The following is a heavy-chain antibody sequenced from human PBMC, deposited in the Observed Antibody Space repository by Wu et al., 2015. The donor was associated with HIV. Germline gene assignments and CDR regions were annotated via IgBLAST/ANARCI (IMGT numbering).Heavy chain of an antibody. D-gene: IGHD3-16*01. CDR3: ARDCRDYELQFGGVVTIDY. V-gene: IGHV1-18*01. CDR2: ISAYNGNT. Sequence: QVQLVQFGAEVKKPGASVKVSCKASGYTFSSYGISWVRQAPGQGLEWMGWISAYNGNTNYAQKLQGRVTMTTDTSTSTAYMELRSLRSDDTAVYYCARDCRDYELQFGGVVTIDYVGPGNPGHRLL. J-gene: IGHJ4*02. CDR1: GYTFSSYG.